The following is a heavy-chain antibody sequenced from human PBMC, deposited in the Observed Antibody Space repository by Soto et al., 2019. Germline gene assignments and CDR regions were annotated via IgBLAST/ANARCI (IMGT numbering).Heavy chain of an antibody. V-gene: IGHV3-74*01. CDR1: GFTFSSYW. J-gene: IGHJ6*02. Sequence: GGSLRLSCAASGFTFSSYWMHWVRQAPGKGLVWVSRINSDGSSTNYADSVKGRFTISRDNAKNTLYLQMNSLRAEDTAVYYYARDRDFWSGYGMDVWGQGTMVTVSS. D-gene: IGHD3-3*01. CDR3: ARDRDFWSGYGMDV. CDR2: INSDGSST.